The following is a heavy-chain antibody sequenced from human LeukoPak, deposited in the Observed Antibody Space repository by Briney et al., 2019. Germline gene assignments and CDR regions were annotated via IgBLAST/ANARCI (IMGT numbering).Heavy chain of an antibody. CDR1: GFTFSNYG. CDR3: DCSSNNCYAAADY. V-gene: IGHV3-30*02. D-gene: IGHD2-2*01. CDR2: IRYDGSNK. Sequence: PGGSLRLSCAASGFTFSNYGMHWVRQAPGKGLEWVAFIRYDGSNKYNADSVKGRFTISRDNSKNTLYLQMNSLRPEDTAVYYCDCSSNNCYAAADYWGQGTLVTVSS. J-gene: IGHJ4*02.